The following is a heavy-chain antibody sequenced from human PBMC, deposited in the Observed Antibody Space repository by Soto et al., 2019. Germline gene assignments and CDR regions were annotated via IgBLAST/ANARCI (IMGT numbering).Heavy chain of an antibody. CDR1: GFTFSSYA. J-gene: IGHJ3*02. D-gene: IGHD1-20*01. V-gene: IGHV3-23*01. CDR3: AKKLSNWNDHSGSGDAFDI. Sequence: GGSLRLSCAASGFTFSSYAMSWVRQAPGKGLEWVSAISGSGGSTYYADSVKGRFTISRDNSKNTLYLQMNSLRAEDTAVYYCAKKLSNWNDHSGSGDAFDIWGQGTMVTVSS. CDR2: ISGSGGST.